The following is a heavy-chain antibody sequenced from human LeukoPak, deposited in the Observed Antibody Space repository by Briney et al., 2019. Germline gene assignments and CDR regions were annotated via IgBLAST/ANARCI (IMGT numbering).Heavy chain of an antibody. Sequence: PGGSLRLSCAASGFTFSSYGMHWVRQAPGKGLEWVAFIRYDGSNKYYADSVKGRFTISRDNSKNTLYLQMNSLRAEDTAVYYCAKDRQQLVEIVLFANWGQGTLVTVSS. CDR2: IRYDGSNK. D-gene: IGHD6-13*01. CDR3: AKDRQQLVEIVLFAN. V-gene: IGHV3-30*02. J-gene: IGHJ4*02. CDR1: GFTFSSYG.